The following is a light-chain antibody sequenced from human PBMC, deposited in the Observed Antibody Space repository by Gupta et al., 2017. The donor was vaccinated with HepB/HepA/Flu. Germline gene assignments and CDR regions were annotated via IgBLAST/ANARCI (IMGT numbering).Light chain of an antibody. V-gene: IGLV2-8*01. J-gene: IGLJ3*02. Sequence: SALTQPPSASGSPGQSVTISCTGTSSDVGGYNYVSWYQQHPGKAPKLMIYEVSKRPSGVPDRFSASKSGNTASLTVSGLQAEDEADYYCSSYATSNNLVFGGGTKMTVL. CDR1: SSDVGGYNY. CDR3: SSYATSNNLV. CDR2: EVS.